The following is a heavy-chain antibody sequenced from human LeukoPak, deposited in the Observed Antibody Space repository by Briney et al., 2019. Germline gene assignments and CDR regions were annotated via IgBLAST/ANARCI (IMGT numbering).Heavy chain of an antibody. CDR1: GYTFTSYG. J-gene: IGHJ4*02. Sequence: RRASVKVSCKASGYTFTSYGISWVRQAPGQGLEWMGWISAYNGNTNYAQKLQGRVTMTTDTSTSTAYMELRSLKSDDTAVYYCARDLGKWEPLPGYYFDYWGQGTLVTVSS. CDR3: ARDLGKWEPLPGYYFDY. CDR2: ISAYNGNT. D-gene: IGHD1-26*01. V-gene: IGHV1-18*01.